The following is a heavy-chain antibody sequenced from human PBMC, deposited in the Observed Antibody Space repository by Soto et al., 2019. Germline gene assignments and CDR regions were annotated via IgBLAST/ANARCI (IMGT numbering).Heavy chain of an antibody. Sequence: GGSLRLSCAASGFTFSSYAMSWVRQAPGKGLEWVSAISGSGGSTYYADSVKGRFTISRDNSKNTLYLQMNSLRAEDTAVYYCAKASGAAGWNYRSVDYWGQGTLVTVSS. J-gene: IGHJ4*02. V-gene: IGHV3-23*01. CDR3: AKASGAAGWNYRSVDY. CDR1: GFTFSSYA. D-gene: IGHD1-7*01. CDR2: ISGSGGST.